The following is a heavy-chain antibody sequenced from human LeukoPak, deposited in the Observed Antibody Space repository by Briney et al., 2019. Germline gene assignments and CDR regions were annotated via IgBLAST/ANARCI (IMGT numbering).Heavy chain of an antibody. CDR3: ARGRYLTTGGGAAAGFLDY. V-gene: IGHV4-34*01. CDR2: INHSGST. Sequence: GSLRLSCAASGFTFSSYWMSWVRQPPGKGLEWIGEINHSGSTNYNPSLKSRVTISVDTSQKQFSLRLSSVTAADTAVYYCARGRYLTTGGGAAAGFLDYWGQGTLVTVSS. CDR1: GFTFSSYW. D-gene: IGHD6-13*01. J-gene: IGHJ4*02.